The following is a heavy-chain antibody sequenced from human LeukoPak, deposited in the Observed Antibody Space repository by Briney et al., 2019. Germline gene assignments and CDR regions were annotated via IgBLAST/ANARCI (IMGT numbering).Heavy chain of an antibody. CDR1: GFTFSSYA. CDR2: ISYDGSDK. D-gene: IGHD6-19*01. Sequence: GGSLRLSCAASGFTFSSYAMYWVRQAPGKGLEWVAVISYDGSDKFYADSVKGRFTISRDNSKNTLYLQMNSLRAEDTAVYYCARDPLGKGGAVGDLWGQGTLVTVSS. V-gene: IGHV3-30*14. J-gene: IGHJ4*02. CDR3: ARDPLGKGGAVGDL.